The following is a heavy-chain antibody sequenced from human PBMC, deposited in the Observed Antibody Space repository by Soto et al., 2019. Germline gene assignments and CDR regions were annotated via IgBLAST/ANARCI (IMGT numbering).Heavy chain of an antibody. V-gene: IGHV3-23*01. CDR3: ARSEMTYNWND. D-gene: IGHD1-1*01. J-gene: IGHJ4*02. CDR2: ISGSGEMT. CDR1: GFTFRGDA. Sequence: EVQLLESGGDLVQPGGSLRLACAASGFTFRGDAMSWVRQAPGKGLEWVSSISGSGEMTHYAESVKGRFTISRDNSKNTLYLQMESLRAEDTSLYYCARSEMTYNWNDWGQGTLVTVSS.